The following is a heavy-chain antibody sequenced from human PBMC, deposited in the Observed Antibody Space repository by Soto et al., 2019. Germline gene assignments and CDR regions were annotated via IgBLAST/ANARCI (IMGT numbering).Heavy chain of an antibody. V-gene: IGHV3-30*03. CDR2: ISYDGSNK. Sequence: VQLVESGGGVVQPGRSLRLSCAASGFTFSSYGMHWVRQAPGKGLEWVGGISYDGSNKYYADSVKGRFTISRDNSKNTLYLQMNSLRAEDTAVYYCATGWHIVVSAFDIWGQGTMVTVSS. CDR1: GFTFSSYG. J-gene: IGHJ3*02. CDR3: ATGWHIVVSAFDI. D-gene: IGHD2-21*01.